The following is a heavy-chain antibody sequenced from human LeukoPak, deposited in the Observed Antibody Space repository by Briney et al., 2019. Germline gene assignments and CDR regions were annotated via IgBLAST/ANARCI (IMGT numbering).Heavy chain of an antibody. V-gene: IGHV3-7*01. CDR2: INEGSNLK. J-gene: IGHJ4*02. CDR1: GYSISSDY. CDR3: ARVGKQGWDFDH. D-gene: IGHD6-19*01. Sequence: PSETLSLTCTVSGYSISSDYLWGWIRQPPGKGLEWVANINEGSNLKMYVDSVKGRFTISRDYTTNSLYLQMDSLRAEDTAVYYCARVGKQGWDFDHWGQGTLVTVSS.